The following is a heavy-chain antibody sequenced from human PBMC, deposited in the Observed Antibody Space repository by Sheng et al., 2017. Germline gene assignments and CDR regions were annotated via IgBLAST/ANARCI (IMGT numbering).Heavy chain of an antibody. CDR1: GFTFSNAW. CDR3: TTVIIDEGGANSYYYGMDV. CDR2: IKSKTDGGTT. J-gene: IGHJ6*02. V-gene: IGHV3-15*01. D-gene: IGHD3-16*02. Sequence: EVQLVESGGGLVKPGGSLRLSCAASGFTFSNAWMSWVRQAPGKGLEWVGRIKSKTDGGTTDYAAPVKGRFTISRDDSKNTLYLQMNSLKTEDTAVYYCTTVIIDEGGANSYYYGMDVWGQGTTVTVSS.